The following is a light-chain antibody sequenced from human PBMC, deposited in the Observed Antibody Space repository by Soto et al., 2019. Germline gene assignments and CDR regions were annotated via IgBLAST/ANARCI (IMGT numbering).Light chain of an antibody. Sequence: QSVLTQPASVSGSPAQSITISCTGTSSNVGNFNFVSWYQQHPGKAPVVMIDDVSELPSGFSHRFSGPKSGNTASLTISGLQAEDGADYYCYLDAGSGANVFGTWTKV. CDR1: SSNVGNFNF. CDR3: YLDAGSGANV. J-gene: IGLJ1*01. CDR2: DVS. V-gene: IGLV2-23*02.